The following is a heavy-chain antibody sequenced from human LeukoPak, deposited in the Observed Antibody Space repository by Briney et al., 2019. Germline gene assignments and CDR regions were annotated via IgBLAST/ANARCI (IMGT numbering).Heavy chain of an antibody. Sequence: GSLRLSCAASGFTFSSYAMSWIRQPPGKGLEWIGEINHSGSTNYNPSLKSRVTISVDTSKNQFSLKLSSVTAADTAVYYCARETNCSGGSCYTPGIWGQGTMVTVSS. V-gene: IGHV4-34*01. D-gene: IGHD2-15*01. J-gene: IGHJ3*02. CDR2: INHSGST. CDR3: ARETNCSGGSCYTPGI. CDR1: GFTFSSYA.